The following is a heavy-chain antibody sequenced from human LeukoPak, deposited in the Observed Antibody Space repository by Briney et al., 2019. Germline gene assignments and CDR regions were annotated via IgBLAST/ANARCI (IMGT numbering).Heavy chain of an antibody. CDR2: ISGDGGST. Sequence: GGSLRLSCAASGFTFTSYSMNWVRQAPGKGLEWVSTISGDGGSTYYADSVKGRFTISRDNSKNTLYLQVNSLRAEDTAVYYCAKGGKWDVTPFDYWGQGTLVTVSS. CDR3: AKGGKWDVTPFDY. CDR1: GFTFTSYS. J-gene: IGHJ4*02. V-gene: IGHV3-23*01. D-gene: IGHD1-26*01.